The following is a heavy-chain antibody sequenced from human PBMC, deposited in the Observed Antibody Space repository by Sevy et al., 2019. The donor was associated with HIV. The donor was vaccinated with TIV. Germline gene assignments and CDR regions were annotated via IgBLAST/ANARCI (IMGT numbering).Heavy chain of an antibody. J-gene: IGHJ4*02. V-gene: IGHV1-69*13. Sequence: ASVKVSCKASGGTFSSYAISWVRQAPGQGLEWMGGINPIFGTANYAQKFQGRVTITADESTSTAYMELSSLRSEDTAVYYCRIVGATTRGENYFDYWGQGTLVTVSS. CDR2: INPIFGTA. D-gene: IGHD1-26*01. CDR1: GGTFSSYA. CDR3: RIVGATTRGENYFDY.